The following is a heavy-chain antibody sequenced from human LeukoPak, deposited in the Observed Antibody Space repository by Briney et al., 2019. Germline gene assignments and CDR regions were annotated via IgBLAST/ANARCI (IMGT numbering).Heavy chain of an antibody. D-gene: IGHD3-9*01. CDR2: IYYSGST. Sequence: SETLSLTCTVSGGSISSYYWSWIRQPPGKGLEWIGYIYYSGSTNYNPSLKSRVTISVDTSKNQFSLKLSSVTAADTAVYYCASQYYDILTGYPSGGNWFDPWGQGTLVTVSS. V-gene: IGHV4-59*01. CDR3: ASQYYDILTGYPSGGNWFDP. J-gene: IGHJ5*02. CDR1: GGSISSYY.